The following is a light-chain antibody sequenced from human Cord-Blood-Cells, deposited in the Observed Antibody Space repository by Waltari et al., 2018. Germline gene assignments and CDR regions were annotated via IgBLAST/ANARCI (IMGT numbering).Light chain of an antibody. V-gene: IGKV3-11*01. J-gene: IGKJ2*01. CDR3: QQRSNWYT. CDR2: DAA. Sequence: EIVLTQSPATLSLSPGERATLPCRARQSVSSYLACYQQKPGQAPRLLIYDAANWATGIPARFRGSGSETDFTLTISSLEPEEFAVYYCQQRSNWYTFGQGTKLEIK. CDR1: QSVSSY.